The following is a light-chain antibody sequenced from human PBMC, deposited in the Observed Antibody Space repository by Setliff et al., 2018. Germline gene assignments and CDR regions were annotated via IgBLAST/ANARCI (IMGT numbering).Light chain of an antibody. CDR3: SSYAGSRNFYV. J-gene: IGLJ1*01. CDR2: EVN. CDR1: SSDIGGYNY. V-gene: IGLV2-8*01. Sequence: QSALTQPPSASGSPGQSVTISRTGTSSDIGGYNYVSWYQQHPGKAPKLMIYEVNKRPSGVPDRFSGSKSGNTASLTVSGLQAEDEADYYCSSYAGSRNFYVFGTGTKVTVL.